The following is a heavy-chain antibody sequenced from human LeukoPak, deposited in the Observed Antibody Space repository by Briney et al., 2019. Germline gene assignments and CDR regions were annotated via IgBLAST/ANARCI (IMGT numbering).Heavy chain of an antibody. CDR2: IIPIFGTA. J-gene: IGHJ5*02. V-gene: IGHV1-69*05. Sequence: SVKVSCKASGGTFSSYAISWVRQAPGQGLEWMGGIIPIFGTANYAQKFQGRVTMTRNTSISTAYMELSSLRPEDTAVYYCARALPYNRFDPWGQGTLVTVSS. CDR1: GGTFSSYA. D-gene: IGHD3-16*01. CDR3: ARALPYNRFDP.